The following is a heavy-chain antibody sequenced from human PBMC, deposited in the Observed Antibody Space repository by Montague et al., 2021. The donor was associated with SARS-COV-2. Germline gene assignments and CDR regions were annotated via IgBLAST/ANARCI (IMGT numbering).Heavy chain of an antibody. Sequence: PALVKPTQTLTLTCTFSGFSLSTSGMCVGWIRQPPGKALEWLTLIAWDDDKYYSTSLKTRLTISKDTSKNQVVLTMTNMDPVDTATYYCARSYGTTVVTRAFDYWGQGTLVTVSS. V-gene: IGHV2-70*01. CDR2: IAWDDDK. CDR3: ARSYGTTVVTRAFDY. D-gene: IGHD4-23*01. CDR1: GFSLSTSGMC. J-gene: IGHJ4*02.